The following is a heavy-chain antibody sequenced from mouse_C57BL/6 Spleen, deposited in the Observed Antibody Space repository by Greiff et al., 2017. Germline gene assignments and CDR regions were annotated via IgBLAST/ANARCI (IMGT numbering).Heavy chain of an antibody. V-gene: IGHV1-53*01. CDR3: ARDRLLSGIAY. Sequence: QVQLQQPGTELVKPGASVKLSCKASGYTFTSYWMHWVKQRPGQGLEWIGNINPSTGGTNYHEKFKSKATLTVDKSSSTVYMQRSSLKSEDSAVYYCARDRLLSGIAYWGQGTLGTVSA. CDR1: GYTFTSYW. D-gene: IGHD1-1*01. CDR2: INPSTGGT. J-gene: IGHJ3*01.